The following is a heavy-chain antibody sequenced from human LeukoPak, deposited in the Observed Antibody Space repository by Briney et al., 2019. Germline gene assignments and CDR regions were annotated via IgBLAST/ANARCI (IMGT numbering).Heavy chain of an antibody. D-gene: IGHD3-16*02. V-gene: IGHV3-23*01. CDR1: GFTFSSYA. CDR3: ANLGDDRDYVRGSYRSDNSDY. CDR2: ISGSGGST. J-gene: IGHJ4*02. Sequence: PGGSLRLSCAASGFTFSSYAMSWVRQAPGKGLEWVSAISGSGGSTYYAASLKGRFTISRDNSKNTLYLQMYSLRPEDTVVYYCANLGDDRDYVRGSYRSDNSDYWGQATLVTVSS.